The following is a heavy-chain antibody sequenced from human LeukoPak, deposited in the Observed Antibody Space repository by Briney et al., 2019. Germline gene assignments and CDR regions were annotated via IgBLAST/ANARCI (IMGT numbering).Heavy chain of an antibody. J-gene: IGHJ4*02. V-gene: IGHV3-21*01. D-gene: IGHD5-24*01. Sequence: GGSLRLSCAASGFTFSSYSMNLVRQAPGKGLEWVSSISSSSSYIYYADSVKGRFTISRDNAKNSLYLQMNSLRAEDTAVYYCARDHVGEMATADYWGQGTLVTVSS. CDR3: ARDHVGEMATADY. CDR2: ISSSSSYI. CDR1: GFTFSSYS.